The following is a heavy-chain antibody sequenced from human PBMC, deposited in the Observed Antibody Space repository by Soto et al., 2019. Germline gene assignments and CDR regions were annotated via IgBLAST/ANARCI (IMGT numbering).Heavy chain of an antibody. J-gene: IGHJ6*02. CDR1: GGSISSGDYY. V-gene: IGHV4-30-4*01. D-gene: IGHD3-9*01. Sequence: TLSLTCTVSGGSISSGDYYWSWIRQPPGKGLEWIGYIYYSGSTYYNPSLKSRVTISVDTSKNQFSLKLSSVTAADTAVYYCARKRVDYDILTGYSDYYYYGMDVWGQGTTVTVSS. CDR2: IYYSGST. CDR3: ARKRVDYDILTGYSDYYYYGMDV.